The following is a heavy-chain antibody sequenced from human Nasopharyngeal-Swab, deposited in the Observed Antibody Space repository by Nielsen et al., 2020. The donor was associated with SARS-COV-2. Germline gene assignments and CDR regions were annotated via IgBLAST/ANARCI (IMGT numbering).Heavy chain of an antibody. V-gene: IGHV3-48*03. J-gene: IGHJ3*02. D-gene: IGHD3-10*01. CDR2: ISSSGSTI. CDR1: GFTFSSYE. CDR3: ARETPSLWFGEDAFDI. Sequence: GGSLRLSCAASGFTFSSYEMNWVRQAPGKGLEWVSYISSSGSTIYYADSVKGRFTISRDNAKNSLYLQMNSLRAEDTAVYYCARETPSLWFGEDAFDIWGQGTMVTVSS.